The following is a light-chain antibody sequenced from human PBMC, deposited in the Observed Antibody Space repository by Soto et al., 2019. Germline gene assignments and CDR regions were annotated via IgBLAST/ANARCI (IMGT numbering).Light chain of an antibody. Sequence: DIQMTQSPSSLSASVGDRVTITCRASQTISNFLNWYQQKPGKAPKLLIYAASNLRSGVPSRFSGSGSGTDFTLTITSLQPEDFATYYCQQTYSTPLTFGGGTKVEIK. CDR2: AAS. CDR1: QTISNF. V-gene: IGKV1-39*01. CDR3: QQTYSTPLT. J-gene: IGKJ4*01.